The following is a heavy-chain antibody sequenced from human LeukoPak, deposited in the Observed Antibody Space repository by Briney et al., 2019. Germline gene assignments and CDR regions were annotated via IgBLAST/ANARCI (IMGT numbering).Heavy chain of an antibody. CDR3: ARFPYSGISHYFDY. J-gene: IGHJ4*02. CDR2: VFHSGST. Sequence: SETLSLTCTVSGGSISGYYWSWIRLPPGKGLEWIGYVFHSGSTNYNPSLKSRVTISVDTSKNQFSLKVTSVIAADTAVYFCARFPYSGISHYFDYWGQGTLVTVSS. D-gene: IGHD1-26*01. V-gene: IGHV4-59*01. CDR1: GGSISGYY.